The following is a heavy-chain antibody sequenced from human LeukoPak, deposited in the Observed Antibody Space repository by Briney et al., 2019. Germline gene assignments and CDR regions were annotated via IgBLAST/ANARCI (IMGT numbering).Heavy chain of an antibody. V-gene: IGHV6-1*01. Sequence: SQTLSLTCAISGDSVSSNSAAWNWIRQSPSRGLEWLGRTYYRSKWYNDYAVSVKSRITINPDTSKNQFSLQLNSATPEDTAVYCCAREGSRDSSSWYWFDPWGQGTLVTVSS. D-gene: IGHD6-13*01. J-gene: IGHJ5*02. CDR1: GDSVSSNSAA. CDR3: AREGSRDSSSWYWFDP. CDR2: TYYRSKWYN.